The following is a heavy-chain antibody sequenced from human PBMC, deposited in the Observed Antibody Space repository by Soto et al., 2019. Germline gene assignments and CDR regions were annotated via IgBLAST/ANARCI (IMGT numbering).Heavy chain of an antibody. V-gene: IGHV4-59*08. D-gene: IGHD6-19*01. CDR3: ARRGYGTGWYSYYFDY. CDR2: IYYSGST. Sequence: PSETLSLTCTVSGGSISSYYWSWIRQPPGKGLEWIGYIYYSGSTNYNASLKSRVTISVDTSKRQFSLKLSSVTAADTAVYYCARRGYGTGWYSYYFDYWGQGTLVTVSS. CDR1: GGSISSYY. J-gene: IGHJ4*02.